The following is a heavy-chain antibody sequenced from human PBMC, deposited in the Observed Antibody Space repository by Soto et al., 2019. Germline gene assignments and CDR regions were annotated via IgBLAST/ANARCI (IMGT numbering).Heavy chain of an antibody. Sequence: ASVKVSCKAAGYTFTNYAMHWVRQAPGQRLEWMGWTNAGNGNTKYSQKFQGRVTITRDTSASTAYMELSSLRSEDTAVYYCASSYYYDSSGYSSLYYYYGMDVWGQGTTVNVSS. CDR2: TNAGNGNT. V-gene: IGHV1-3*01. CDR3: ASSYYYDSSGYSSLYYYYGMDV. CDR1: GYTFTNYA. D-gene: IGHD3-22*01. J-gene: IGHJ6*02.